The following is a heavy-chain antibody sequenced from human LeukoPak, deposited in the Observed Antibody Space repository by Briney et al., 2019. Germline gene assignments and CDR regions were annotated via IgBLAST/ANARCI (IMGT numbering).Heavy chain of an antibody. Sequence: ASVEVSCKASGYTFTSYDINWVRQATGQGLEWMGWMNPNSGNTGYAQKFQGRVTMTRNTSISTAYMELSSLRSEDTAVYYCARGAWELRYYYYGMDVWGQGTTVTVSS. D-gene: IGHD1-26*01. V-gene: IGHV1-8*01. CDR1: GYTFTSYD. CDR2: MNPNSGNT. CDR3: ARGAWELRYYYYGMDV. J-gene: IGHJ6*02.